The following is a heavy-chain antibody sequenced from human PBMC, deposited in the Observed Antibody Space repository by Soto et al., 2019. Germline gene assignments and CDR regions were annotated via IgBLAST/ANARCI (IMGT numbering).Heavy chain of an antibody. D-gene: IGHD6-19*01. Sequence: SETLSLTCTVSGGSISSYYWSWIRQPPGKGLEWIGYIYYSGSTNYNPSLKSRVTISVDTSKNQFSLKLSSVTAADTTVYYCARYSSGSFDYWGQGTLVTVSS. CDR1: GGSISSYY. CDR3: ARYSSGSFDY. J-gene: IGHJ4*02. V-gene: IGHV4-59*01. CDR2: IYYSGST.